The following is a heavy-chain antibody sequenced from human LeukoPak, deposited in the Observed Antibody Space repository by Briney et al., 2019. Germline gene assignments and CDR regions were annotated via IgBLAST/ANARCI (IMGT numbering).Heavy chain of an antibody. CDR1: GFTFSSYW. J-gene: IGHJ4*02. CDR3: ARDLSGVTGYTYGRGIDY. V-gene: IGHV3-74*01. Sequence: GGSLRLSCAASGFTFSSYWMHWVRQAPGKGLVGVSRINDDGRSTNYADSVKGRFTISRDNAKTSLYLQMNSLRAEDTAVYYCARDLSGVTGYTYGRGIDYWGQGTLVTVSS. CDR2: INDDGRST. D-gene: IGHD5-18*01.